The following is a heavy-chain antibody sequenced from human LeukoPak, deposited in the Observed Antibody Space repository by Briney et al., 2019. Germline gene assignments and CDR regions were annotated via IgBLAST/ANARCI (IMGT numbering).Heavy chain of an antibody. V-gene: IGHV1-8*01. Sequence: ASVKVSCKASGYTFTSYDINRVRQATGQGLEWMGWMNPNSGNTGYAQKFQGRVTITRNTSICTAYMELSSLRSEDTAVYYCARDSSGWYHWFDPWGQGTLVTVSS. CDR2: MNPNSGNT. J-gene: IGHJ5*02. D-gene: IGHD6-19*01. CDR1: GYTFTSYD. CDR3: ARDSSGWYHWFDP.